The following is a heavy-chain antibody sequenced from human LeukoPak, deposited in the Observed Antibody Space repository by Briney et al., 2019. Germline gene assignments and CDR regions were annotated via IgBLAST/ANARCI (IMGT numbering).Heavy chain of an antibody. CDR3: ARNNEWLANYYYYGMDV. CDR1: GYTFTGYY. J-gene: IGHJ6*02. V-gene: IGHV1-2*04. Sequence: GASVKVSCKASGYTFTGYYMHWVRQAPGQGLEWMGWINPNSGGTNYAQKFQGWVTMTRDTSISTAYMELSRLRSDDTAVYYCARNNEWLANYYYYGMDVWGQGTTVTVSS. CDR2: INPNSGGT. D-gene: IGHD6-19*01.